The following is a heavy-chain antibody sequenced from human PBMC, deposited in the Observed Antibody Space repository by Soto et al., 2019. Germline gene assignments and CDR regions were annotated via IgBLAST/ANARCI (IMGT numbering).Heavy chain of an antibody. Sequence: QVQLQQWGAGLLKPSETLSLTCAVYGGSFSGYYWSWIRQPPGKGLEWSGEINHSGSTNYNPSLKSRVTISVDTSKNQFSLKLSSVTAADTAVYYCARGRDFWSGYYTGGNYFDYWGQGTLVTVSS. J-gene: IGHJ4*02. CDR1: GGSFSGYY. CDR2: INHSGST. CDR3: ARGRDFWSGYYTGGNYFDY. V-gene: IGHV4-34*01. D-gene: IGHD3-3*01.